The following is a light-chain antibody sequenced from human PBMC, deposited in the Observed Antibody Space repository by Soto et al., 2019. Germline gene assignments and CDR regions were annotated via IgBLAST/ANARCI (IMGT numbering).Light chain of an antibody. V-gene: IGKV3-15*01. CDR1: QFVSSR. CDR2: DTS. Sequence: DIVVTQSPATLSASPGERVTLSCRASQFVSSRLAWYQRRPGQVPRLLIYDTSTRAPGISARFSGSGSGTEFTLTISSLKSEDFAVYYCQEYIQWPPGMFGPGTKLDIK. CDR3: QEYIQWPPGM. J-gene: IGKJ1*01.